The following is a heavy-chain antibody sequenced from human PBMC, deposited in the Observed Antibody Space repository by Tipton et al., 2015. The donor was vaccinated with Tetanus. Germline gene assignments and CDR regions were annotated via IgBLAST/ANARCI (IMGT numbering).Heavy chain of an antibody. J-gene: IGHJ4*02. D-gene: IGHD2-8*01. CDR2: IYPGDSDT. Sequence: QLVQSGGEVKKPGESLKISCKGYGYIFNNYWIGWVRQKPGKGLEWMGIIYPGDSDTRYSTSFQGQVPISVDKSIHIAYLQWSSLKASDTSMFYCARAHCTDGVCNFDFWGQGALVTVAS. CDR3: ARAHCTDGVCNFDF. V-gene: IGHV5-51*01. CDR1: GYIFNNYW.